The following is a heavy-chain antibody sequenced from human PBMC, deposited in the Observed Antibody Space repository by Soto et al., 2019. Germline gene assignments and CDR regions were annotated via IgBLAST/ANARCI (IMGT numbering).Heavy chain of an antibody. Sequence: TLSLTCTVSGGSISSGDYYWSWIRQPPGKGLEWIGYIYYSGSTYYNPSLKSRVTISVDTSKNQFSLKLSSVTAADTAVYYCARDLSDSSGYPGAFNIWGQGTMVTVSS. J-gene: IGHJ3*02. CDR2: IYYSGST. V-gene: IGHV4-30-4*01. D-gene: IGHD3-22*01. CDR1: GGSISSGDYY. CDR3: ARDLSDSSGYPGAFNI.